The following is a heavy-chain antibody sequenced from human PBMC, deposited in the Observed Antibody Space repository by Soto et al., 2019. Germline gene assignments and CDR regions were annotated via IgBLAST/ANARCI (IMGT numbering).Heavy chain of an antibody. CDR1: GYSFTSYW. Sequence: GESLKISCKGSGYSFTSYWIGWVRQMPGKGLEWMGIIYPGDSDTRYSPSFQGQVTISADKSISTAYLQWSSLKASDTAMYYCARRVGYSRSFYYYGMDVWGQGTTVTVSS. CDR3: ARRVGYSRSFYYYGMDV. D-gene: IGHD6-6*01. CDR2: IYPGDSDT. V-gene: IGHV5-51*01. J-gene: IGHJ6*02.